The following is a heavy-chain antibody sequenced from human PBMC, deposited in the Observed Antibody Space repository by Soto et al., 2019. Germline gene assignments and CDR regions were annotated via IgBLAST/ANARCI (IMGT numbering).Heavy chain of an antibody. Sequence: PGGSLRLSCAASGFTFSSYSMNWVRQAPGKGLEWVSYISSSSSTIYYADSVKGRFTISRDNAKNSLYLQMNSLRDEDTAVYYCARGPHVLLWFGEFPETPPNSNWFDPWGQGTLVTVSS. CDR3: ARGPHVLLWFGEFPETPPNSNWFDP. D-gene: IGHD3-10*01. CDR1: GFTFSSYS. CDR2: ISSSSSTI. J-gene: IGHJ5*02. V-gene: IGHV3-48*02.